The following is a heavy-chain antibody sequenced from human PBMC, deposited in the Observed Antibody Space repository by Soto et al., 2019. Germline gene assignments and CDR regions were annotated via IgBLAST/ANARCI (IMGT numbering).Heavy chain of an antibody. J-gene: IGHJ3*01. Sequence: GGSLRLSCAASGFTFSSFAINWVRQAPGKGLEWISYISSGGGSIYYADSVKGRFTISRDNAKNSLYLQMNSLRAEDTAVYYCAVEYSGYDDAFDVWGQGTMVTVSS. CDR3: AVEYSGYDDAFDV. D-gene: IGHD5-12*01. V-gene: IGHV3-48*01. CDR1: GFTFSSFA. CDR2: ISSGGGSI.